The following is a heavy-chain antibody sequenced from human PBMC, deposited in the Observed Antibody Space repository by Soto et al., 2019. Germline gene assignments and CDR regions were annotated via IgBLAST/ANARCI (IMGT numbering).Heavy chain of an antibody. Sequence: GGSLRLSCTAYAFTFSSFAMRWVRQAPGKVRELVSISIASGGSQYHENSVKGLFSIYRHNSKNALYLQMTRLKAEDTAVYYCAKDGQWLDDHFDNWGQGALVTVSS. D-gene: IGHD6-19*01. CDR2: SIASGGSQ. J-gene: IGHJ4*02. CDR1: AFTFSSFA. CDR3: AKDGQWLDDHFDN. V-gene: IGHV3-23*01.